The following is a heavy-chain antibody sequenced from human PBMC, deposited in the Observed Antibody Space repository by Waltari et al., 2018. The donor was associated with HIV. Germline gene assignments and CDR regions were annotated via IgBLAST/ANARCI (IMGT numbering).Heavy chain of an antibody. CDR3: ARDSSLSRSAGGENWFDP. D-gene: IGHD3-16*01. CDR2: TYTTGST. J-gene: IGHJ5*02. Sequence: QVQLQESGPGLVKPSETLSLTCTVSGGSISNYYSRWIRQPAGTGLEWIGRTYTTGSTKDNPSLKSRVTRSVDTSKNQSSLNLTSVTAADTAVYYCARDSSLSRSAGGENWFDPWGQGTLVTVSS. V-gene: IGHV4-4*07. CDR1: GGSISNYY.